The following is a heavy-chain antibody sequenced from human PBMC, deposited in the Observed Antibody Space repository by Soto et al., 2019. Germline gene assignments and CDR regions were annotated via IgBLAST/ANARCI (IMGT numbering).Heavy chain of an antibody. Sequence: EVQLVESGGGLVQPGGSLRLSCAASGFTFSNYWMHWIRQAPGEGLVWVSHINMDGTTTNYADSVEGRFTISRDNARNTLWLQMNSLRADDTAVYYCGRVAGGAYWFDPWGQGTLVNVSS. CDR3: GRVAGGAYWFDP. CDR2: INMDGTTT. V-gene: IGHV3-74*01. D-gene: IGHD3-16*01. CDR1: GFTFSNYW. J-gene: IGHJ5*02.